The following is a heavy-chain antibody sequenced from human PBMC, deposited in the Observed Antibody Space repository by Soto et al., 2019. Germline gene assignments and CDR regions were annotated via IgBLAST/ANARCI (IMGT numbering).Heavy chain of an antibody. CDR2: IKSKTDGGTT. V-gene: IGHV3-15*01. D-gene: IGHD3-3*01. Sequence: GGSLRLSCAASGFTFSNAWMSWVRQAPGKGLEWVGRIKSKTDGGTTDYAAPVKGRFTISRDDSKNTLYLQMNSLKTEDTAVYYCTTDPPDFWSGASIDYWGQGTLVTVSS. J-gene: IGHJ4*02. CDR1: GFTFSNAW. CDR3: TTDPPDFWSGASIDY.